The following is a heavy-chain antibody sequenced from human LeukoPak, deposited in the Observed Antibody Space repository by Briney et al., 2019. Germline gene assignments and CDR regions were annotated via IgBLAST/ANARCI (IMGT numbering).Heavy chain of an antibody. Sequence: PGGSLRLSCAASGFTFSSYEMNWVRQAPGKGLEWVSYIRSSGSTIYYADSVKGRFTISRDNAKNSLYLQMNSLRAEDTAVYYCARKASYGSGSYFDYWGQGTLVTVSS. CDR2: IRSSGSTI. J-gene: IGHJ4*02. CDR3: ARKASYGSGSYFDY. CDR1: GFTFSSYE. V-gene: IGHV3-48*03. D-gene: IGHD3-10*01.